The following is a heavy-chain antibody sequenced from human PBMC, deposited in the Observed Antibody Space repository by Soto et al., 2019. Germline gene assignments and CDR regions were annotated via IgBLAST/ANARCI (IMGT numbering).Heavy chain of an antibody. J-gene: IGHJ6*02. D-gene: IGHD1-26*01. CDR1: GGSISSSSYY. V-gene: IGHV4-39*01. CDR3: ARHGALGGSYTYGMDV. Sequence: PSETLSLTCTVSGGSISSSSYYWGWIRQPPGKGLEWVGSVFYSGITYYNPSLKSRVTISVDTSKNQFSLKLSSVTAADTAVYYCARHGALGGSYTYGMDVWGQGTTVTVSS. CDR2: VFYSGIT.